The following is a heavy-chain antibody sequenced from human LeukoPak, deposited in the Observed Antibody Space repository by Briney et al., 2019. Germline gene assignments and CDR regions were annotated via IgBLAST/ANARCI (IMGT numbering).Heavy chain of an antibody. Sequence: GASVKLSCTASGYTFNRYYMHWVRQAPGQGLEWMGIINPSGGSTNYAQKFQGRVTMTRDTSTSTIYMELSSLTLEDTAVYYGARSMSTVVTPFDSGPFDYWGQGTLVTVSS. V-gene: IGHV1-46*02. D-gene: IGHD4-23*01. CDR3: ARSMSTVVTPFDSGPFDY. J-gene: IGHJ4*02. CDR2: INPSGGST. CDR1: GYTFNRYY.